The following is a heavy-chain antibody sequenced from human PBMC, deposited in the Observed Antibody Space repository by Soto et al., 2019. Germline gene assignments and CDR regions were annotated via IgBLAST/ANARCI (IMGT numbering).Heavy chain of an antibody. D-gene: IGHD2-21*02. CDR1: GFTFSNSA. CDR2: ISGSGGSA. V-gene: IGHV3-23*01. Sequence: EVQLLESGGGLVQPGGSLRLSCAASGFTFSNSAMSWVRQAPGKGLEWVSAISGSGGSAYYADSVKGRFTMSRDNSNNTLFLQLNSLRAEDTAIYYCAKAPPLNDCYLSCVDYWGQGTLVTVSA. J-gene: IGHJ4*02. CDR3: AKAPPLNDCYLSCVDY.